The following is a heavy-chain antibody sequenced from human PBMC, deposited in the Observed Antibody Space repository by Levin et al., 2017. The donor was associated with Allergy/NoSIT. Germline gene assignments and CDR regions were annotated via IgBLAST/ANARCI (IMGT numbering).Heavy chain of an antibody. D-gene: IGHD1-26*01. Sequence: GESLKISCAASGFTFSSYAINWVRQAPGKGLEWISGISGGGGSTYYADSVKGRFTISRDNSKNTLYLQMNGLRGEDTAVYYCTKGSLVGVVGPTRWFDPWGQGTLVTVSS. CDR1: GFTFSSYA. CDR2: ISGGGGST. V-gene: IGHV3-23*01. J-gene: IGHJ5*02. CDR3: TKGSLVGVVGPTRWFDP.